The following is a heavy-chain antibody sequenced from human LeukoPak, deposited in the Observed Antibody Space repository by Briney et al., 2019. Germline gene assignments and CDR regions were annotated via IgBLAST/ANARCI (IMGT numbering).Heavy chain of an antibody. CDR3: ATGTHYDLLPY. Sequence: PGASVKVSCKVSGYSITELSTHWVRQAPGKGLEWMGGFDPGSGEIIYEQKFQGRVTMTKDTSTDTAYMELSSLRSEDTALYYCATGTHYDLLPYWGQGTLVTVSS. V-gene: IGHV1-24*01. J-gene: IGHJ4*02. D-gene: IGHD3-9*01. CDR1: GYSITELS. CDR2: FDPGSGEI.